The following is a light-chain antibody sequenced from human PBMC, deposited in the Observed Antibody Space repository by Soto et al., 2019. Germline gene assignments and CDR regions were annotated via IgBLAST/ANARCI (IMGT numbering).Light chain of an antibody. CDR2: EVS. V-gene: IGLV2-14*01. J-gene: IGLJ1*01. CDR1: SSDVGGYNY. CDR3: SSYAGSNYFV. Sequence: QSVLTQPASVSGSPGQSITISCSGTSSDVGGYNYVSWFQQHPGTAPKLIIYEVSNRPSGLSNRFSGSKSSNTASLTVSGLQAEDEADYYCSSYAGSNYFVFGTGTKVTVL.